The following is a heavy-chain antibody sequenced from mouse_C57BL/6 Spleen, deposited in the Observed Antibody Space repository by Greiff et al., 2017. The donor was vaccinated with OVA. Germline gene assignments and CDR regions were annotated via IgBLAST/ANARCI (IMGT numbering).Heavy chain of an antibody. V-gene: IGHV1-82*01. D-gene: IGHD1-1*01. CDR1: GYAFSSYW. CDR3: ARGLITTVAGAMDY. Sequence: VQLQQSGPELVKPGASVKLSCKASGYAFSSYWMNWVKQRPGKGLEWIGRIYPGDGDTNYNGKFKGKATMTADKSSSTAYMQLSSLTSEDSAVYFCARGLITTVAGAMDYWGQGTSVTVSS. J-gene: IGHJ4*01. CDR2: IYPGDGDT.